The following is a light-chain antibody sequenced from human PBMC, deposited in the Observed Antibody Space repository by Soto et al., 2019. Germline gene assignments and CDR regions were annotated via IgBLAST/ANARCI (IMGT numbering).Light chain of an antibody. CDR3: QRYVGYSLT. CDR1: QSISSW. J-gene: IGKJ2*01. V-gene: IGKV1-5*03. Sequence: DIQMTQSPSTLSASVGDRVTITCRASQSISSWLAWYQQKPGRAPKLLIYRASNLQSGIPSRFSCSGSATEFTRTISSLQPDDFATSYCQRYVGYSLTFGQGTKLEIK. CDR2: RAS.